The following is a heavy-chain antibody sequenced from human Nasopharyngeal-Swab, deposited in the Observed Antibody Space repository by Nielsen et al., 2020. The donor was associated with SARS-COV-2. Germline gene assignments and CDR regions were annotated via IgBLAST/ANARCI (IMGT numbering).Heavy chain of an antibody. V-gene: IGHV1-2*02. Sequence: ASVKVSCKASGYTFTSYDINWVRQAPGQGLEWMGWINPNSGGTNYAQKFQGRVTMTRDTSISTAYMELSRLRSDDTAVYYCARGALVVTATRDAFDIWGQGTMVTVSS. J-gene: IGHJ3*02. CDR3: ARGALVVTATRDAFDI. CDR2: INPNSGGT. CDR1: GYTFTSYD. D-gene: IGHD2-21*02.